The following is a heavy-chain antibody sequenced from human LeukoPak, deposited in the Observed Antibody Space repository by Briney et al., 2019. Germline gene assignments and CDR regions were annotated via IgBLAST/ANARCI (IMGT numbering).Heavy chain of an antibody. Sequence: GGSLRLSCEASGFTFRSYAMSWVRQAPGKGLEWVSGIIDSGDITYYATSVKGRFTISRDNSKNTLYLQMNSLRAEDKAVYYCAKLGGQEVYNYYVGVWGKGTTVAVSS. D-gene: IGHD3-16*01. V-gene: IGHV3-23*01. CDR3: AKLGGQEVYNYYVGV. CDR2: IIDSGDIT. CDR1: GFTFRSYA. J-gene: IGHJ6*03.